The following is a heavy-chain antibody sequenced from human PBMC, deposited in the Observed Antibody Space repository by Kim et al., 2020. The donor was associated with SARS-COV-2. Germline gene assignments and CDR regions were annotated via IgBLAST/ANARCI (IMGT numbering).Heavy chain of an antibody. CDR1: SYSIRSGYS. V-gene: IGHV4-38-2*02. Sequence: SETLSLICIVSSYSIRSGYSWGWIRQPPGKGLEWIGYIHHSGSTYYNPFLESRVTISVDTSKNHFSLKLTSVTTEDTAIYFCARGPAGQQLLSSFDYWGQGALVTVSS. J-gene: IGHJ4*02. D-gene: IGHD6-13*01. CDR3: ARGPAGQQLLSSFDY. CDR2: IHHSGST.